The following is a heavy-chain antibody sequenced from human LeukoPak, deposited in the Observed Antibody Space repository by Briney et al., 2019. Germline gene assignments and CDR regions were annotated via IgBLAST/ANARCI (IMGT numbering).Heavy chain of an antibody. CDR1: GGTFSRYA. J-gene: IGHJ4*02. D-gene: IGHD3-22*01. CDR3: ARVRSYYYDSSGIYFDY. CDR2: IIPIFGTA. V-gene: IGHV1-69*13. Sequence: GASVKVSCKASGGTFSRYAISWVRQAPEQGLEWMGGIIPIFGTANYAQKFQGRVTITADESTSTAYMELSSLRSEDTAVYYCARVRSYYYDSSGIYFDYWGQGTLLTVSS.